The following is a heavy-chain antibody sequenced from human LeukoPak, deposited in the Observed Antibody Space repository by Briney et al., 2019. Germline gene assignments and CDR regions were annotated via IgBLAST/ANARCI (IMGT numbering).Heavy chain of an antibody. CDR1: GYTFTSYG. J-gene: IGHJ4*02. V-gene: IGHV1-18*01. Sequence: ASVKVSCKASGYTFTSYGISWVRLAPGQGLEWMGWISAYNGNTNYTQKLQGRVTMTTDTSTSTAYMELRSLRSDDTAVYYCARVRTAGYFDYWGQGTLVTVSS. CDR3: ARVRTAGYFDY. D-gene: IGHD6-13*01. CDR2: ISAYNGNT.